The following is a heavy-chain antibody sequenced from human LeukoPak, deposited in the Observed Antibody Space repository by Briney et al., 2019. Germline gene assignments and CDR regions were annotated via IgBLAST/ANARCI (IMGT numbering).Heavy chain of an antibody. D-gene: IGHD2-2*02. CDR2: IYSGGST. J-gene: IGHJ6*03. CDR3: ARDGYCSSTSCYTQYYYYYYYMDV. CDR1: GFTVSSNY. Sequence: GGSLRLSCAASGFTVSSNYMSWVRQAPGKGLEWVSVIYSGGSTYYADSVKGRFTISRDNSKNTLYLQMNSLRAEDTAVYYCARDGYCSSTSCYTQYYYYYYYMDVWGKGTTVTVSS. V-gene: IGHV3-66*01.